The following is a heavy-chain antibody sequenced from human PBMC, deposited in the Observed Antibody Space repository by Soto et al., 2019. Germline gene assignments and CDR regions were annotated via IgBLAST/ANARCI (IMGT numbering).Heavy chain of an antibody. D-gene: IGHD2-15*01. Sequence: QVQLVQSGAEVKKPGSSVKVSCKASGGTFSSYTISWVRQAPGQGLEWMGRIIPILGIANYAQKFQGRVTITADKSTSTAYMELSSRRSEDTAVYYCAGRPVCSGGSCYVNYYYYGMDVWGQGTTVTVSS. CDR1: GGTFSSYT. V-gene: IGHV1-69*02. CDR3: AGRPVCSGGSCYVNYYYYGMDV. J-gene: IGHJ6*02. CDR2: IIPILGIA.